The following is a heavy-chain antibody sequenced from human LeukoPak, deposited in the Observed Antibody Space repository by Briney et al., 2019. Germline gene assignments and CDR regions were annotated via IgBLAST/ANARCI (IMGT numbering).Heavy chain of an antibody. V-gene: IGHV3-48*02. CDR1: GFTFSSYS. CDR3: ARDSGDYYGSGSYYPGFDY. D-gene: IGHD3-10*01. J-gene: IGHJ4*02. Sequence: GGSLRLSCAASGFTFSSYSMNWVRQTPGKGLEWISYISSTSSTIYFTDSVKGRFTISRDNAKNSLYLQMNSLRDEDTAVYFCARDSGDYYGSGSYYPGFDYWGQGTLVTVSS. CDR2: ISSTSSTI.